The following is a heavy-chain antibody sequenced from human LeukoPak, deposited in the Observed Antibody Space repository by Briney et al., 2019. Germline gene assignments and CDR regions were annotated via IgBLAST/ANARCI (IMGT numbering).Heavy chain of an antibody. D-gene: IGHD3-10*01. Sequence: PSETLSLTCTVSGGSISSYYWSWIRQPPGKGLEWIGYIYHSGDTNSNPSLKSRATISVDTSKSQFSLKLSSVTAADTAVYYCAGTYYYGSGSFSKFDYWGQGTLVTVSS. J-gene: IGHJ4*02. CDR2: IYHSGDT. CDR3: AGTYYYGSGSFSKFDY. V-gene: IGHV4-59*08. CDR1: GGSISSYY.